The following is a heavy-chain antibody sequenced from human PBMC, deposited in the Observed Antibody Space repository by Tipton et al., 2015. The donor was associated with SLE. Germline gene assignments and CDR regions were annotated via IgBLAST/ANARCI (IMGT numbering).Heavy chain of an antibody. CDR3: ARDFSGGGLDS. CDR2: ISRSGIEI. V-gene: IGHV3-23*01. J-gene: IGHJ4*02. Sequence: SLRLSCAALGFTFSTYAMTWVRQAPGKRLEWVSSISRSGIEIYYAESVKGRFTISRENSKNTLYLQMNSLRAEDTAKYFCARDFSGGGLDSWGQGTMVTVSS. CDR1: GFTFSTYA. D-gene: IGHD6-19*01.